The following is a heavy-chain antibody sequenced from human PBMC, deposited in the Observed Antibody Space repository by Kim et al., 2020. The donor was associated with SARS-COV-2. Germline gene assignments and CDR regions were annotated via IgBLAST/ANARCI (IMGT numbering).Heavy chain of an antibody. CDR3: AKDGTYSSSWLPFDY. CDR1: GFTFSSYA. V-gene: IGHV3-23*01. CDR2: ISGSGGST. Sequence: GGSLRLSCAASGFTFSSYAMSWVRQAPGKGLEWVSAISGSGGSTYYADSVKGRFTISRDNSKNTLYLQMNSLRAEDTAVYYCAKDGTYSSSWLPFDYWGQGTLVTVSS. J-gene: IGHJ4*02. D-gene: IGHD6-13*01.